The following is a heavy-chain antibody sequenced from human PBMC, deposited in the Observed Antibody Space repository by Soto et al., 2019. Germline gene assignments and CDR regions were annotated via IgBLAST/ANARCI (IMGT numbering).Heavy chain of an antibody. CDR2: IFYSGST. V-gene: IGHV4-61*01. CDR3: ARDGRKYYNWYDP. J-gene: IGHJ5*02. Sequence: SETLSLTCTVSGDSVSSGSYYWSWIRQPPGKGLEWIVYIFYSGSTYYNPSLRSRVTISVDTSKNLFSLKITSVTAADTAVYYCARDGRKYYNWYDPWGQGTLVTVSS. CDR1: GDSVSSGSYY.